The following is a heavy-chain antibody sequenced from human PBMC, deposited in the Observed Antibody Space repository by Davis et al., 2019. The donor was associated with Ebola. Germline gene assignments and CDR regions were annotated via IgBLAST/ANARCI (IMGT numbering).Heavy chain of an antibody. V-gene: IGHV3-30-3*01. Sequence: GESLKISCAASGFTFSSYAMHWVRQAPGKGLEWVAVISYDGSNKYYADSVKGRFTISRDNSKNTLYLQMNSLRAEDTAVYYCARGRRWLQPEFDYWGQGTLVTASS. CDR2: ISYDGSNK. D-gene: IGHD5-24*01. CDR1: GFTFSSYA. CDR3: ARGRRWLQPEFDY. J-gene: IGHJ4*02.